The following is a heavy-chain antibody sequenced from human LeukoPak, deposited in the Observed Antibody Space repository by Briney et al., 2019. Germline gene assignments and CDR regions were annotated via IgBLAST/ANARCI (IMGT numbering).Heavy chain of an antibody. CDR3: ARDLVAAAGLNRFDP. CDR2: INPNNGGT. J-gene: IGHJ5*02. CDR1: GYTFTGYY. Sequence: ASVKVSCKASGYTFTGYYMHWVRQAPGQGLEWMGWINPNNGGTNYAQKFQGRFTMTRDTSISTAYMELNRLRSDDTAMYYCARDLVAAAGLNRFDPWGQGTLVTVSS. V-gene: IGHV1-2*02. D-gene: IGHD6-13*01.